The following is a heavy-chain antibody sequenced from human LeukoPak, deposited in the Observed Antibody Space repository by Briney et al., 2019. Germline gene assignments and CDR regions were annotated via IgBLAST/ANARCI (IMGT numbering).Heavy chain of an antibody. CDR1: GGTFSSSA. J-gene: IGHJ4*02. CDR2: IIPIFGTA. V-gene: IGHV1-69*06. Sequence: SVKFYCKASGGTFSSSAISWVRQAPGQGPEWMGGIIPIFGTANYAQKFQGRVTITAEKSTSTAYMELSSLRSEDTAVYYCARDRPTYCSGGSCYLFDYWGQGTLVTVSS. CDR3: ARDRPTYCSGGSCYLFDY. D-gene: IGHD2-15*01.